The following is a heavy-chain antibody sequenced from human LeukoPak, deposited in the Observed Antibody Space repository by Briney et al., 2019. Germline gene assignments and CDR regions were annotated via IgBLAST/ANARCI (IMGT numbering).Heavy chain of an antibody. CDR1: GYTFTGYY. CDR2: INPNSGGT. Sequence: ASVKVPCKASGYTFTGYYMHWVRQAPGQGLEWMGWINPNSGGTNYAQKFQGRVTMTRDTSISTAYMELSRLRSDDTAVYYCARDSASSSWRGDFDYWGQGTLVTVSS. CDR3: ARDSASSSWRGDFDY. D-gene: IGHD6-13*01. J-gene: IGHJ4*02. V-gene: IGHV1-2*02.